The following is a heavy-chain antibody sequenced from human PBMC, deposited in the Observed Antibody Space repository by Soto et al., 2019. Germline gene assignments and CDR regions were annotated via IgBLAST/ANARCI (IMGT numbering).Heavy chain of an antibody. J-gene: IGHJ4*02. Sequence: SVKLSCTTSGGTFSTYGLSWVRQAPGQGLEWMGGIIPIFGTTNYAQKMQGRVTITADESTSTAYMELSSLRSEDTAVYYCGRGGDGRPVDYWGQGTPVTVSS. CDR2: IIPIFGTT. D-gene: IGHD2-21*01. CDR1: GGTFSTYG. CDR3: GRGGDGRPVDY. V-gene: IGHV1-69*13.